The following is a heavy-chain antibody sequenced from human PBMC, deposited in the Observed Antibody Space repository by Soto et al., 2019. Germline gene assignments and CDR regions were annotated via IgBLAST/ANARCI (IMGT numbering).Heavy chain of an antibody. J-gene: IGHJ6*02. D-gene: IGHD2-8*01. Sequence: QVQLVESGGGLVKPGGSLRLSCAASGFTFSDYYMSWIRQAPGKGLEWVSYIGGSSTYINYVDAVKGRFTVSRDNAKNSLYLQMDSLRAEDTAVYSCGRDRSMTRRAGMDVWGQGTRVTVSS. CDR1: GFTFSDYY. V-gene: IGHV3-11*05. CDR2: IGGSSTYI. CDR3: GRDRSMTRRAGMDV.